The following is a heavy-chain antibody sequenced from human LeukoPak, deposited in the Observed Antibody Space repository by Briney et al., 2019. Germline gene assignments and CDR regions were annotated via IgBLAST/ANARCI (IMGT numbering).Heavy chain of an antibody. CDR1: GFTFSSYA. CDR3: ARAYSDYYYYGMDV. J-gene: IGHJ6*02. CDR2: ISSNGGST. V-gene: IGHV3-64*01. D-gene: IGHD2-21*01. Sequence: QPGGSLRLSCAASGFTFSSYAMHWVRQAPGKGLEYVSAISSNGGSTYYANSVKGRFTISRDNSKNTLYLQMGSLRAEDKAVYYCARAYSDYYYYGMDVWGQGTTVTVSS.